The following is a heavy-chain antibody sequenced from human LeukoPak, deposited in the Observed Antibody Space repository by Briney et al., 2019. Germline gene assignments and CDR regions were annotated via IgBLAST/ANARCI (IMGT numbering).Heavy chain of an antibody. CDR3: ARAGSDRVTMVRGVPLDI. J-gene: IGHJ3*02. D-gene: IGHD3-10*01. Sequence: GGSLRLSCAASGFTVSSNYMSWVRQAPGKGLEWVSVIYSGGSTYYADSVKGRFTISRDSSKNTLYLQMNSLRAEDTAVYYCARAGSDRVTMVRGVPLDIWGQGTMVTVSS. V-gene: IGHV3-66*02. CDR1: GFTVSSNY. CDR2: IYSGGST.